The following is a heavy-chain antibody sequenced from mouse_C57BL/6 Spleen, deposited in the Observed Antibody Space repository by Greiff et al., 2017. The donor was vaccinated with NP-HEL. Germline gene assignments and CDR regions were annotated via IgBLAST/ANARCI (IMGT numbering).Heavy chain of an antibody. CDR3: CVLGGTYYYGSSSAWFAY. D-gene: IGHD1-1*01. J-gene: IGHJ3*01. CDR1: GYTFTSYW. CDR2: IDPSDSYT. V-gene: IGHV1-50*01. Sequence: VQLQQPGAELVKPGASVKLSCKASGYTFTSYWMQWVKQRPGQGLEWIGEIDPSDSYTNYNQKFKGKATLTVDTSSSTAYMQLSSLTSEDSAVYYCCVLGGTYYYGSSSAWFAYWGQGTLVTVSA.